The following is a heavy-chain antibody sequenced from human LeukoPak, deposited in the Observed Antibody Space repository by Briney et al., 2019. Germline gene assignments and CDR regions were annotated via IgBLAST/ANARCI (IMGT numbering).Heavy chain of an antibody. D-gene: IGHD2-2*01. Sequence: SETLSLTCTVSGGSFSGYFWSWIRQPPGKELEWIVCIYYSGNTNYNPSLKSRITISLDTSKNQFSLKLSSVTAADTAVYYCARGRVPAYWGQGTLVTVSS. CDR2: IYYSGNT. CDR1: GGSFSGYF. CDR3: ARGRVPAY. V-gene: IGHV4-59*01. J-gene: IGHJ4*02.